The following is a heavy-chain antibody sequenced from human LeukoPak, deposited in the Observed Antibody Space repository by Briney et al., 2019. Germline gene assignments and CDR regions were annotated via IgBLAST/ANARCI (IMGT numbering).Heavy chain of an antibody. CDR2: ISGSGGST. J-gene: IGHJ4*02. D-gene: IGHD3-3*01. V-gene: IGHV3-23*01. CDR3: AKGGDYDFWSGPSFDY. CDR1: GFTFSSYA. Sequence: GGSLRLSCAASGFTFSSYAMSWVRQAPGKGLEWVSAISGSGGSTYYADSVKGRFTISRDNSKNTLYLQMNSLGAEDTAVYYCAKGGDYDFWSGPSFDYWGQGTLVTVSS.